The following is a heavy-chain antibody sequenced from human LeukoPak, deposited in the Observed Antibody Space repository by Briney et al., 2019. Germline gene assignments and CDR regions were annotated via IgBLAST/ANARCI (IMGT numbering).Heavy chain of an antibody. CDR3: ARENYCTNGVCWAFDP. CDR2: IYYTGST. CDR1: GGSISSSDHY. Sequence: PSETLSLTCSVSGGSISSSDHYWSWIRQPPGKGLEWLGNIYYTGSTSYNPSLKSRVTLSVHTFHTQFSLHLSSLTAADTAVYYCARENYCTNGVCWAFDPWGQGTLVTVSS. J-gene: IGHJ5*02. D-gene: IGHD2-8*01. V-gene: IGHV4-39*07.